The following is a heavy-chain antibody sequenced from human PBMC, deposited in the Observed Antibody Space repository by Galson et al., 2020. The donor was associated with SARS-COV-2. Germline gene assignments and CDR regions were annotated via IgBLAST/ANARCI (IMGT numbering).Heavy chain of an antibody. CDR2: ISGSGSTI. Sequence: TGGSLRLSCSASGFTLSSYEMNWVRQAPGKGLEWLSYISGSGSTIYSADSVKGRFTISRDNAKNSLYLQMNSLRAEDTAVYYCAGGRGWFGELASCFDFWGQGTLVTVSS. V-gene: IGHV3-48*03. D-gene: IGHD3-10*01. CDR3: AGGRGWFGELASCFDF. J-gene: IGHJ4*02. CDR1: GFTLSSYE.